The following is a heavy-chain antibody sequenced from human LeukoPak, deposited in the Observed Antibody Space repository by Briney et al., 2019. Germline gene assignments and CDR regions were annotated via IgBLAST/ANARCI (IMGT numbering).Heavy chain of an antibody. CDR2: ITAIDGRT. CDR3: TKDRRGPAAGTWYFDP. Sequence: GGSLRLPCVVSGFTFSSTTMGWVRQAPGRGLEWVSSITAIDGRTYNADSVRGRFTHSQDNSNNTVYLQLNSLRAGETAIYICTKDRRGPAAGTWYFDPWGQGTLVTVSS. V-gene: IGHV3-23*01. J-gene: IGHJ5*02. D-gene: IGHD6-13*01. CDR1: GFTFSSTT.